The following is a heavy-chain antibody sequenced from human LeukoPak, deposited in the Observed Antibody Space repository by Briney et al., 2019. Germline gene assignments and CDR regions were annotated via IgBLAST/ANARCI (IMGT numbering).Heavy chain of an antibody. CDR3: ARATSWEAWIQLWYQKSGMNYFDY. CDR1: GYTFTSYG. CDR2: ISAYNGNT. J-gene: IGHJ4*02. V-gene: IGHV1-18*01. D-gene: IGHD5-18*01. Sequence: GASVKVSCKASGYTFTSYGISWVRQAPGQGLEWMGWISAYNGNTNYAQKLQGRGTMTTDTSTSTAYMELRSLRSDDTAVYYCARATSWEAWIQLWYQKSGMNYFDYWGQGTLVTVSS.